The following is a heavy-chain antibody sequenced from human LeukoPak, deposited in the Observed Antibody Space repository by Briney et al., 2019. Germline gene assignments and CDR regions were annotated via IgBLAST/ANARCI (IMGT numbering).Heavy chain of an antibody. V-gene: IGHV3-53*01. Sequence: GGSLRLSCGASGFTFSSYAMAWVRQAPGKGLEWISVIYSGGSTYYADSVKGRFTISRDDSKNTLYPQMNSLRAEDTAIYYCARAQWRTYSYYYMDVWGKGTTVTVSS. CDR2: IYSGGST. CDR1: GFTFSSYA. D-gene: IGHD6-19*01. J-gene: IGHJ6*03. CDR3: ARAQWRTYSYYYMDV.